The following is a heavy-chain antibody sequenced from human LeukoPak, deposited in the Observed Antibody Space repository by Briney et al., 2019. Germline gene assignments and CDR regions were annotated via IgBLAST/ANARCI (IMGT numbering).Heavy chain of an antibody. J-gene: IGHJ6*02. CDR3: ARPRSPLHGMDV. CDR1: GYTFTGYY. CDR2: INPNSGGT. Sequence: ASVKVSCKASGYTFTGYYMHWVRQAPGQGLEWMGWINPNSGGTNYAQKFQGRVTMTRDTSISTAYMELSRLRSEDTAVYYCARPRSPLHGMDVWGQGTTVTVSS. D-gene: IGHD5-24*01. V-gene: IGHV1-2*02.